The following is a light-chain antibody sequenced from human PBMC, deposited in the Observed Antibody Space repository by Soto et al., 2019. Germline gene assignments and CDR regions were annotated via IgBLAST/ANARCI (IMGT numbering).Light chain of an antibody. CDR3: QQYSNLPIT. J-gene: IGKJ5*01. Sequence: EIVLTQSPGTLSLSPGERGTLSCRASQSVSSSYLAWFQQKPGQAPRLLIYGASSRATGIPDRFSGSASGTDFTLTISRLEPEDFAVYYCQQYSNLPITFGHGTRLEIK. CDR2: GAS. CDR1: QSVSSSY. V-gene: IGKV3-20*01.